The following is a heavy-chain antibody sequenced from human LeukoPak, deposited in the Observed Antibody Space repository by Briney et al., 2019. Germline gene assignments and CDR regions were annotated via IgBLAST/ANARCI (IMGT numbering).Heavy chain of an antibody. V-gene: IGHV3-21*01. Sequence: PGGSLRLSCAASGFTFSSYSMNWVRQAPGKGLEWVSSISSSSSYIYYADSVKGRFTVSRDNAKNSLYLQMNSLRAEDTAVYYCAIKPPLFGEQDAFDIWGQGTMVTVSS. CDR2: ISSSSSYI. CDR1: GFTFSSYS. D-gene: IGHD3-10*02. J-gene: IGHJ3*02. CDR3: AIKPPLFGEQDAFDI.